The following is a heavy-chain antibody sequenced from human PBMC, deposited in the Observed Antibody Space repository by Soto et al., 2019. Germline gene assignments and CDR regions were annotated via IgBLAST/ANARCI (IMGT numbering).Heavy chain of an antibody. Sequence: GASVKVSCKAPRDTSTSYYINWVRQASGQGLEWMGVINPHGGSTAYAQKFKGRVTLTRDTSASTVYMEVSSLTSEDTAMYYCARSSGGNFGIIIEGTNWFAPWGQGTLVTVSS. CDR3: ARSSGGNFGIIIEGTNWFAP. J-gene: IGHJ5*02. V-gene: IGHV1-46*01. D-gene: IGHD1-26*01. CDR1: RDTSTSYY. CDR2: INPHGGST.